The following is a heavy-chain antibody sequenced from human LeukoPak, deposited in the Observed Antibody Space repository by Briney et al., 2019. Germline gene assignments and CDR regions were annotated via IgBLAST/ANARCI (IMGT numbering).Heavy chain of an antibody. CDR1: GGSFSGYY. J-gene: IGHJ5*02. CDR3: ARVATYYYGSGSYSNWFDP. D-gene: IGHD3-10*01. V-gene: IGHV4-34*01. CDR2: INHSGST. Sequence: SETLSLTCAVYGGSFSGYYWSWIRQPPGKGLEWIGEINHSGSTNYNPSLKSRVTISVDTSKNQFSLKLSSVTAADTAVYYCARVATYYYGSGSYSNWFDPWGQGTLATVSS.